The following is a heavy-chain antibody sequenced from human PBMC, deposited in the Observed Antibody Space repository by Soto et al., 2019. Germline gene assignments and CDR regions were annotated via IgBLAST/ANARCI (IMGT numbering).Heavy chain of an antibody. J-gene: IGHJ4*02. CDR1: GFTFSNYD. CDR3: TKEPTATVNCDY. CDR2: ISASGGST. Sequence: EVQLLESGGGLVQPGGSLRLYCAASGFTFSNYDMNWVRQAPGKGLEWVSGISASGGSTHYADSVKGRFTISRDNSKNTLYLQMNSLRAEDTAVYYCTKEPTATVNCDYWGQGTLVTVSS. D-gene: IGHD4-17*01. V-gene: IGHV3-23*01.